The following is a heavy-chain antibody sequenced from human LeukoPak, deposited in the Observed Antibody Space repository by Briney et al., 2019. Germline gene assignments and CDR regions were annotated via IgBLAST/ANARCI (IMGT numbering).Heavy chain of an antibody. D-gene: IGHD3-16*02. CDR3: ALSPPLYYDYVWGSYRYFDY. V-gene: IGHV3-23*01. CDR2: ISGSGGST. Sequence: GGSLRLSCAASGFTFSSYAMSWVRQAAGKGLEWVSAISGSGGSTYYADSVKGRFTISRDNSKNTLYLQMNSLRAEDTAVYYCALSPPLYYDYVWGSYRYFDYWGQGTLVTVSS. CDR1: GFTFSSYA. J-gene: IGHJ4*02.